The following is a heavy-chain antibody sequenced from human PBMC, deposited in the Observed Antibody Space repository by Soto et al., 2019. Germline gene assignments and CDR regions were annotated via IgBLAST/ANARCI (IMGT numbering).Heavy chain of an antibody. V-gene: IGHV4-34*01. CDR1: GGSFSGYY. J-gene: IGHJ3*02. CDR3: ARPLYDILTGSHDAFDI. CDR2: INHSGST. D-gene: IGHD3-9*01. Sequence: PSETLSLTCAVYGGSFSGYYWSWIRQPPGKGLEWIGEINHSGSTNYNPSLKSRVTISVDTSKNQLSLKLSSVTAADTAVYYCARPLYDILTGSHDAFDIWGQGTMVTVSS.